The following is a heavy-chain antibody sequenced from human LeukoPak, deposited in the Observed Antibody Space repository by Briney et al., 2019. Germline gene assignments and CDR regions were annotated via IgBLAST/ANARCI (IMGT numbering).Heavy chain of an antibody. Sequence: GASVNVSCKASGGTFSSYAISWVRQAPGQGLEWMGGIIPIFGTANYAQKFQGRVTITADESTSTAYMELSSLRSEDTAVYYCASRRLDRGVVVNLFDYWGQGTLVTVSS. CDR1: GGTFSSYA. J-gene: IGHJ4*02. CDR3: ASRRLDRGVVVNLFDY. V-gene: IGHV1-69*13. CDR2: IIPIFGTA. D-gene: IGHD2-15*01.